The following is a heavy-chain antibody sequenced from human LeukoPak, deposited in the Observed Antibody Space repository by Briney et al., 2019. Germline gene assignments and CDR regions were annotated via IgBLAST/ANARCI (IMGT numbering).Heavy chain of an antibody. V-gene: IGHV4-39*01. CDR1: GDSVNTRGYY. D-gene: IGHD2-21*02. J-gene: IGHJ5*02. CDR3: ARWVVSTTLVTWFDT. CDR2: VDYSGST. Sequence: PSETLSLTCTVSGDSVNTRGYYWGWIRQPPGKGLEWLGNVDYSGSTYYNPSLKSRVTISIDTSKNQFSLKLTSVTAADTAVFYCARWVVSTTLVTWFDTWGQGNLVTVSS.